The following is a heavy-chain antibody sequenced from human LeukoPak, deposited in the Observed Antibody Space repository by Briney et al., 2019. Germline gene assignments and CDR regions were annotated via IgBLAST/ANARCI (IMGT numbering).Heavy chain of an antibody. D-gene: IGHD6-19*01. CDR3: AKGGWLGKYYFDY. CDR2: ISGSGGST. CDR1: GFTFSNYA. J-gene: IGHJ4*02. Sequence: PGGSLRLSCAASGFTFSNYAMSWVRQAPGKGLEWVSAISGSGGSTYYADSVKGRFTISRDNSKNTLYLQMNSLRAEDTAVYYCAKGGWLGKYYFDYWGQGTLVTVSS. V-gene: IGHV3-23*01.